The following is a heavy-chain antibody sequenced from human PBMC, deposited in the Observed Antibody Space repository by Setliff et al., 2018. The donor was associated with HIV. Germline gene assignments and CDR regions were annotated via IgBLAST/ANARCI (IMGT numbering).Heavy chain of an antibody. V-gene: IGHV4-61*02. J-gene: IGHJ4*02. CDR1: GGSISSGSYY. Sequence: KTSETLSLTCTVSGGSISSGSYYWSWIRQPAGKGLEWIGRIYTSGSTNYNPSLKSRVTISVDTSKNQFSLKLSSVTAADTAVYYCARANFWSGYYGYWGQGTLVTVSS. CDR2: IYTSGST. CDR3: ARANFWSGYYGY. D-gene: IGHD3-3*01.